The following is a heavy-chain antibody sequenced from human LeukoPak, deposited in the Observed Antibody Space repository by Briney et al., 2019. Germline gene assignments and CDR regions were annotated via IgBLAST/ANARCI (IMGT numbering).Heavy chain of an antibody. CDR2: IYYSGST. Sequence: SETLSLTCTVSGGSISSHYWSWIRQPPGEGLEWIGYIYYSGSTNYNPSLKSRVTISVGTSKNQFSLKLSSVTAADTAVYYCARADPLGYYFDYWGQGTLVTVSS. CDR3: ARADPLGYYFDY. J-gene: IGHJ4*02. D-gene: IGHD6-13*01. V-gene: IGHV4-59*11. CDR1: GGSISSHY.